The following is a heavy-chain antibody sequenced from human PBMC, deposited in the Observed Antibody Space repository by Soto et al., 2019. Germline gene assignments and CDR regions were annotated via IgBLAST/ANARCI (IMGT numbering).Heavy chain of an antibody. CDR1: GFTVSSYW. V-gene: IGHV3-74*01. CDR2: INSDGSST. CDR3: ARDSMVRGVNPPYYYMDV. Sequence: GGSLRLSCAASGFTVSSYWMHWVRQAPGKGLVWVSRINSDGSSTSYADPVKGRFTISRDNAKNTLYLQMNSLRAEDTAVYYCARDSMVRGVNPPYYYMDVWGKGTTVTVSS. D-gene: IGHD3-10*01. J-gene: IGHJ6*03.